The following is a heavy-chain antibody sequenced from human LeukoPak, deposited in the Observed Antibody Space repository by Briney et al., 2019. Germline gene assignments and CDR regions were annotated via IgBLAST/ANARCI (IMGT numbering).Heavy chain of an antibody. CDR2: IYPGDSDT. V-gene: IGHV5-51*01. J-gene: IGHJ6*03. CDR3: ARLISSSNCTSCCIDYYYYMDI. CDR1: GCIFTSYW. Sequence: GESPKISCKGSGCIFTSYWIGWVRQMPGKGLEAIGIIYPGDSDTRYSPSFQGQVTISANKSISTIYLQWSSLKASDTVMYYTARLISSSNCTSCCIDYYYYMDIWGKGTTVTVSS. D-gene: IGHD2-2*01.